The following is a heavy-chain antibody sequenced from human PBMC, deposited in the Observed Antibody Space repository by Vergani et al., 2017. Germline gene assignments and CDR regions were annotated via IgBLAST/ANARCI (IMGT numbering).Heavy chain of an antibody. CDR2: INHSGST. J-gene: IGHJ6*02. Sequence: QVQLQQWGAGLLKPSETLSLTCAVYGGSFSGYYWIWIRQPPGKGLEWIGEINHSGSTNYNPSLKSRVTISVDTSKNQFSLKLSSVTAADTAVYYCARGKVYYYYGMDVWGQGTTVTVSS. V-gene: IGHV4-34*01. CDR3: ARGKVYYYYGMDV. CDR1: GGSFSGYY.